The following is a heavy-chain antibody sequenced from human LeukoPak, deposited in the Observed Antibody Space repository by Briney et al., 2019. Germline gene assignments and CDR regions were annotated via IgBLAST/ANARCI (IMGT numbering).Heavy chain of an antibody. CDR2: IYSGGST. J-gene: IGHJ3*02. V-gene: IGHV3-53*01. D-gene: IGHD1-26*01. Sequence: GGSLRLFCAPSWFTHSSYYMSWVRQAPGKGRAGVSIIYSGGSTFYADSVKGRFTISRDNSKNTLYLQMNSLRAEDTAVYYCARGGSYLSAFDIWGQGTMVTVSS. CDR3: ARGGSYLSAFDI. CDR1: WFTHSSYY.